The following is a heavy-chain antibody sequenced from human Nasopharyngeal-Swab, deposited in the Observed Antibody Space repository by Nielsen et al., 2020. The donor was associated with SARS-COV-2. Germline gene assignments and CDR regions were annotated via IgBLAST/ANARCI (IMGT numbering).Heavy chain of an antibody. V-gene: IGHV1-18*01. Sequence: ASVKVSCKASGYTFTSYGISWVRRAPGQGLEWMGWISAYNGNTNYAQKLQGRVTMTTDTSTSTAYMELRSLRSEDTAVYYCARGSRSSGWGRGAYYYYGMDVWGQGTTVTVSS. D-gene: IGHD6-19*01. CDR3: ARGSRSSGWGRGAYYYYGMDV. CDR2: ISAYNGNT. CDR1: GYTFTSYG. J-gene: IGHJ6*02.